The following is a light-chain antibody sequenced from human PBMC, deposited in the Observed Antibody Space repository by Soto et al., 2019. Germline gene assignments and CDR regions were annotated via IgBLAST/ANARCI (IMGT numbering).Light chain of an antibody. CDR1: QTVRNNY. CDR2: DAS. V-gene: IGKV3-20*01. J-gene: IGKJ1*01. CDR3: QFYGSSPRT. Sequence: EFVLTQSPGTLSLSPGERATLSCRASQTVRNNYLAWYHQNPGQAPRLLSYDASSRATGIPDRFSGSGSGTDFTLTVSRLEPEDFAVYYCQFYGSSPRTFGQGTKVDIK.